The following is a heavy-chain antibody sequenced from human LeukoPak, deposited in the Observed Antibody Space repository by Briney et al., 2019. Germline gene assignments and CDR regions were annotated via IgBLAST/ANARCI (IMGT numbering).Heavy chain of an antibody. J-gene: IGHJ4*02. V-gene: IGHV3-7*03. CDR1: GFTFSSYW. CDR3: ARARGRYCSGGSCFWSDY. D-gene: IGHD2-15*01. Sequence: PGGSLRLSCAASGFTFSSYWMSWVRQAPGKGLEWVANIKQDGSEKYYVDSVKGRFTISRDNAKNSLYLQMNSLRAEDTAVYYCARARGRYCSGGSCFWSDYWGQGTLVTVSS. CDR2: IKQDGSEK.